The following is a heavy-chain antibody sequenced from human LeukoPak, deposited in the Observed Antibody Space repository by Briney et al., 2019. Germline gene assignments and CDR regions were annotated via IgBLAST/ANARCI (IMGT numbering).Heavy chain of an antibody. CDR2: IYHSGST. CDR3: ARIGGWFDP. V-gene: IGHV4-4*02. D-gene: IGHD4-23*01. CDR1: GGSINSSNW. J-gene: IGHJ5*02. Sequence: PSETLSLTCAVSGGSINSSNWWSWVRQPPGKGLEWIGEIYHSGSTNYSPSLRRRVTISVDKSKNQFSLKLTSVTAADTAVYYCARIGGWFDPWGQGTLVTVSS.